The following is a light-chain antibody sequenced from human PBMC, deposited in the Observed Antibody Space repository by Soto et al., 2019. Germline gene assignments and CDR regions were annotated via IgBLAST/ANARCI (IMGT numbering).Light chain of an antibody. J-gene: IGKJ5*01. Sequence: ETVLTQSPGTLSLSPGERATLSCRASQSITNNYLAWYQQKPGQAPRLLIYGASSRVTGIPDRFSGSGSGTDFTLTISRLEPEDFAVYYCQQYRTSPITFGPGTRLEIK. CDR3: QQYRTSPIT. CDR2: GAS. V-gene: IGKV3-20*01. CDR1: QSITNNY.